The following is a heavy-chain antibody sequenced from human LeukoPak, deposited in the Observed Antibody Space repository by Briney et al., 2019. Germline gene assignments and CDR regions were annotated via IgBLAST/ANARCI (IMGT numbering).Heavy chain of an antibody. CDR3: AKGKGTSSGWLESPGLFDY. Sequence: GGSLRLSCAASGFTFSNYAMTWVRQAPGKGLEWVSSIFGNAGGTYYADSVKGRFTISRDNSKNTLYLQMNSLRAEDTAVYYCAKGKGTSSGWLESPGLFDYWGQGTLVTVSS. CDR1: GFTFSNYA. V-gene: IGHV3-23*01. CDR2: IFGNAGGT. D-gene: IGHD6-19*01. J-gene: IGHJ4*02.